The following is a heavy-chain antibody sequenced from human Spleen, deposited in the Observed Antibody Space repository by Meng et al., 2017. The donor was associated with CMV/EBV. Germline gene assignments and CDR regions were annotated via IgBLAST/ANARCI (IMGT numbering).Heavy chain of an antibody. CDR3: ARLDIAARHYYYGWGSLFDY. Sequence: GGSLRLSCTGSGFNFGAYYMNWIRQAPGKGLEWISYITGGGTTLSYAESVKGRFTVSRDNAKNSLFLQMDSLRPEDSAVYYCARLDIAARHYYYGWGSLFDYWGQGTLVTVSS. D-gene: IGHD3-10*01. CDR2: ITGGGTTL. CDR1: GFNFGAYY. V-gene: IGHV3-11*01. J-gene: IGHJ4*02.